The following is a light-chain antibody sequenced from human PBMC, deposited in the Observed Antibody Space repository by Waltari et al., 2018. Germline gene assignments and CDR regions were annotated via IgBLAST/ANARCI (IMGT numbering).Light chain of an antibody. V-gene: IGLV3-21*02. Sequence: SYVLTQPPSVSVAPGQTARITCGGNNIGSKSVHWYQQKPGQAPVLVVYDDSDRPSGIPERCSGANSGNTATLTISRVEAGDEADYYCQVWDGSSDRSVVFGGGTKLTVL. J-gene: IGLJ2*01. CDR2: DDS. CDR1: NIGSKS. CDR3: QVWDGSSDRSVV.